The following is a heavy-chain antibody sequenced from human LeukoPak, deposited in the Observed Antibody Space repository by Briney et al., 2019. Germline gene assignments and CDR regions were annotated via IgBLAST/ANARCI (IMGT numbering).Heavy chain of an antibody. V-gene: IGHV3-30*18. D-gene: IGHD3-9*01. CDR2: ISYDGSNK. CDR1: GFTFSNYG. J-gene: IGHJ4*02. Sequence: PGRSLRLSCAASGFTFSNYGMHWVRQVPGKGLEWVALISYDGSNKYYPDSVKGPFTISRDNSKNTLYLQMNSLRAEDTAVYYCAKSPPNTMFSPPDYWGQGTLDTVPS. CDR3: AKSPPNTMFSPPDY.